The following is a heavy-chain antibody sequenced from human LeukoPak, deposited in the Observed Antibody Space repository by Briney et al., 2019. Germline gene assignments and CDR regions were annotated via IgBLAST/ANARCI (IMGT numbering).Heavy chain of an antibody. CDR1: GGTFSSYA. V-gene: IGHV1-69*13. CDR3: ARGRVMGIAVAQGY. CDR2: IIPIFGTA. J-gene: IGHJ4*02. Sequence: ASVTVSCKASGGTFSSYAISWVRQAPGQGLEWMGGIIPIFGTANYAQKFQGRVTITADESTSTAYMELSSLRSEDTAVYYCARGRVMGIAVAQGYWGQGTLVTVSS. D-gene: IGHD6-19*01.